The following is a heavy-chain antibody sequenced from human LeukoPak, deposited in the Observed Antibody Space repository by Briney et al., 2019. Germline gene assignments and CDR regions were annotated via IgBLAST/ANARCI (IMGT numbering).Heavy chain of an antibody. Sequence: SETLSLTCTVSGGSISSGSCYWGWIRQPPGKGLEGIGSIYHSGSTYYNPSLKSRVTISVDTSKNQFSLKLSSVTAADTAVYYCAITRGYCSSTSCYDAFDIWGQGTMVTVSS. CDR1: GGSISSGSCY. J-gene: IGHJ3*02. CDR2: IYHSGST. D-gene: IGHD2-2*01. V-gene: IGHV4-39*07. CDR3: AITRGYCSSTSCYDAFDI.